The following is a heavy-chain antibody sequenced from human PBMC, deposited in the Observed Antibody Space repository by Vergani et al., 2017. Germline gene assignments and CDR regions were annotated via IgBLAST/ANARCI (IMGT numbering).Heavy chain of an antibody. J-gene: IGHJ6*03. CDR2: INHSGST. Sequence: QVQLQQWGAGLLKPSETLSLTCAVYGGSFSGYYWSWIRQPPGKGLEWIGEINHSGSTNYNPSLKSRVTISVDTSKNQFSLKLSSVTAADAAVYYCARAVRGVSMISYYYYYYMDVWGKGTTVTVSS. V-gene: IGHV4-34*01. CDR3: ARAVRGVSMISYYYYYYMDV. CDR1: GGSFSGYY. D-gene: IGHD3-10*01.